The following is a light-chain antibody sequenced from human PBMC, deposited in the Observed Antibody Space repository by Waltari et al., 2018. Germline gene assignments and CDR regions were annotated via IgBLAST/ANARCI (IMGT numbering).Light chain of an antibody. V-gene: IGLV2-14*01. CDR3: SSSTTSTTLL. J-gene: IGLJ1*01. CDR1: STDVGAYNF. Sequence: QSALTQPASVSGSPGQSITISCTGSSTDVGAYNFVSWYQQHPGKVPKRIRYDVGNRPSGISHRFYASESGNTASLTISGLQEEDEGEYYCSSSTTSTTLLFGTGTRLTVL. CDR2: DVG.